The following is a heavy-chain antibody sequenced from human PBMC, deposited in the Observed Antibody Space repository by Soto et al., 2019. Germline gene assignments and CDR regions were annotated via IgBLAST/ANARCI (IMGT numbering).Heavy chain of an antibody. D-gene: IGHD6-6*01. V-gene: IGHV3-23*01. J-gene: IGHJ4*02. CDR1: GFTFSSYA. CDR3: AKTAYSSSSRGYYFDY. CDR2: ISGSGGST. Sequence: EVQLLESGGGLVQPGGSLRLSCAASGFTFSSYAMSWVRQAPGQGLEWVSAISGSGGSTYYADSVKGRFTISRDNSKNTLYLQMNSLRAEDTAVYYCAKTAYSSSSRGYYFDYWGQGTLVTVSS.